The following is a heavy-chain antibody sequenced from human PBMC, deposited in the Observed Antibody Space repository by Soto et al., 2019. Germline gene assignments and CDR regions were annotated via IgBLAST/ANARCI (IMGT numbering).Heavy chain of an antibody. J-gene: IGHJ3*02. CDR1: GFICSSYD. CDR3: AKATATGGGASEI. Sequence: GGSLRLSCAVSGFICSSYDMSWVRQAPGKGLEWVSTILVGGSTHYEDSVKGRFTISRDTSKNTVSLQMNSLTAGDTAVYYCAKATATGGGASEIYGQGTMVTVSS. CDR2: ILVGGST. V-gene: IGHV3-23*01. D-gene: IGHD2-8*02.